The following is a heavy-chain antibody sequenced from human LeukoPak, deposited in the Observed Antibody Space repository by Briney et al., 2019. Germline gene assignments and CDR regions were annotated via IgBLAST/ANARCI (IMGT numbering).Heavy chain of an antibody. CDR3: ARVGPCDTSGYYGPLDAFDI. CDR2: ISYDGSNK. Sequence: GRSLRLSCAASGFTFSSYAMHWVRQAPGKGLEWVAVISYDGSNKYYADSVKGRFTISRDNSKNTLYLQMNSLRTGDTAVYFCARVGPCDTSGYYGPLDAFDIWGQGTMVTVSS. V-gene: IGHV3-30*04. D-gene: IGHD3-22*01. CDR1: GFTFSSYA. J-gene: IGHJ3*02.